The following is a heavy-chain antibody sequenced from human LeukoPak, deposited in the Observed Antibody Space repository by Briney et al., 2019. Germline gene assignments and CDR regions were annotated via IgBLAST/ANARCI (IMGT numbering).Heavy chain of an antibody. J-gene: IGHJ4*02. CDR1: GGTFSSYA. V-gene: IGHV1-69*04. Sequence: GASVKVSCKASGGTFSSYAISWVRQAPGQGLEWMGRIIPILGIANYAQKFQGRVTITADKSTSTAYMELSSLRSEDTAVYYCARLLLPEFDFDYWGQGTLVTVSS. CDR2: IIPILGIA. CDR3: ARLLLPEFDFDY. D-gene: IGHD3-10*01.